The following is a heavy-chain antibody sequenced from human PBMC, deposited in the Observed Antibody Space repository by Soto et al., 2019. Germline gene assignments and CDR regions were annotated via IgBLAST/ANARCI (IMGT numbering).Heavy chain of an antibody. CDR2: IDPSDSYT. V-gene: IGHV5-10-1*01. J-gene: IGHJ6*02. CDR3: ASFGQINYGMDV. Sequence: GESLKISCKGSGYSFTSYWISWVRQMPGKGLERMGRIDPSDSYTNYSPSFQGHVTISADKSISTAYLQWSSLKASDTAMYYCASFGQINYGMDVWGQGTTVTVSS. D-gene: IGHD3-16*01. CDR1: GYSFTSYW.